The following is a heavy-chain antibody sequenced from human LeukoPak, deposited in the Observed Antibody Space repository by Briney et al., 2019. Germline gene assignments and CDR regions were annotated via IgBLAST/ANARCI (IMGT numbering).Heavy chain of an antibody. CDR3: AGIESGWPVYYYYYMDV. CDR2: IYTSGST. J-gene: IGHJ6*03. V-gene: IGHV4-4*07. CDR1: GGSISSYY. Sequence: SETLSLTCTVSGGSISSYYWSWIRQPAGKGLEWIGRIYTSGSTNYNPSLKSRVTMSVDTSKNQFSLKLSSVTAADTAVYYCAGIESGWPVYYYYYMDVWGKGTTVTVSS. D-gene: IGHD6-19*01.